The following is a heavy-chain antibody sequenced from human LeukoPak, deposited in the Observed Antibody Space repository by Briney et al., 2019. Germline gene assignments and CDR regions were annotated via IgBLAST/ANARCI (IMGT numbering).Heavy chain of an antibody. Sequence: SETLSLTCAVYGGSFSGYYWSWIRQPPGKGLEWIGEINHSGSTNYKPSLKSRVTISVDTSKNQFSLKLSSVTAADTAVYYCARGAAAAYYWGQGTLVTVSS. V-gene: IGHV4-34*01. CDR3: ARGAAAAYY. D-gene: IGHD6-13*01. CDR1: GGSFSGYY. CDR2: INHSGST. J-gene: IGHJ4*02.